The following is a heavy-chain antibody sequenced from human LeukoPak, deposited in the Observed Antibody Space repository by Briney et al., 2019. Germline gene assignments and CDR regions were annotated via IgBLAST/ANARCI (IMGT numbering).Heavy chain of an antibody. CDR1: GFSFSSYE. CDR3: ARDSAAVAVAFDY. Sequence: PGRSLRLSCAASGFSFSSYEMNWVRQAPGKGLEWVAYISRGGGTIYYADSVKGRFTISRDNAKNSLYLQMNSLRAEDTAVYYCARDSAAVAVAFDYWGQGTLVTVSS. J-gene: IGHJ4*02. D-gene: IGHD6-19*01. V-gene: IGHV3-48*03. CDR2: ISRGGGTI.